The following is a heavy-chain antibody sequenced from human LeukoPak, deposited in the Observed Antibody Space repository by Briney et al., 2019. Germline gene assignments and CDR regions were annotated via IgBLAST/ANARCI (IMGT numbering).Heavy chain of an antibody. D-gene: IGHD3-22*01. CDR1: GYTFTSYG. V-gene: IGHV1-18*04. CDR3: ARALITMIQPSLWLDY. Sequence: GASVKVSCKASGYTFTSYGISWVRQAPGQGLEWMGWTSAYNGNTNYAQKLQGRVTMTTDTSTSTAYMELRSLRSDDTAVYYCARALITMIQPSLWLDYWGQGTLVTVSS. J-gene: IGHJ4*02. CDR2: TSAYNGNT.